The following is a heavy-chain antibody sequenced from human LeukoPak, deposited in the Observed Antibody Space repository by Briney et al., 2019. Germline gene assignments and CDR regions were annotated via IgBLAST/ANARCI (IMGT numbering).Heavy chain of an antibody. CDR1: GFTFSSYG. V-gene: IGHV3-30*18. CDR3: AKAPIAAAGIYYFDY. J-gene: IGHJ4*02. D-gene: IGHD6-13*01. CDR2: ISYDGSNK. Sequence: GGSLRLSCAASGFTFSSYGIHWVRQAPGKGLEWVAVISYDGSNKYYADSVKGRFTISRDNSKNTLYLQMNSLRAEDTAVYYCAKAPIAAAGIYYFDYWGQGTLVTVSS.